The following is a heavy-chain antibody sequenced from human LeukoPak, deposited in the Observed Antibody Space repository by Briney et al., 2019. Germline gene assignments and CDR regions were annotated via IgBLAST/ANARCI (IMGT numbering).Heavy chain of an antibody. CDR3: ARGVEPLAANTWAY. CDR2: LYSDGNT. D-gene: IGHD1-14*01. V-gene: IGHV3-53*01. Sequence: PGGSLRLSCAAPGFTVITNDMTWVRQAPGKGLEWVSVLYSDGNTEYADSVQGRFTISRDNSKNTLHLEMNSLSPDDTAVYYCARGVEPLAANTWAYRVQGTLVTVSS. CDR1: GFTVITND. J-gene: IGHJ4*02.